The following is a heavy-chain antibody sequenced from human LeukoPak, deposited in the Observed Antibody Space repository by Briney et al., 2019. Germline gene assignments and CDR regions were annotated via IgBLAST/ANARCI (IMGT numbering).Heavy chain of an antibody. CDR1: GFTFNTYS. J-gene: IGHJ4*02. CDR3: ARISGYNFDY. V-gene: IGHV3-21*01. D-gene: IGHD5-12*01. CDR2: ISSSTSYI. Sequence: GGSLRLSCAASGFTFNTYSMNWVRQAPGKGLEWVSSISSSTSYIYHADSVRGRFTISRDNAKNSLHLQMNSLRAEDTAVYYCARISGYNFDYWGQGTPVTVSS.